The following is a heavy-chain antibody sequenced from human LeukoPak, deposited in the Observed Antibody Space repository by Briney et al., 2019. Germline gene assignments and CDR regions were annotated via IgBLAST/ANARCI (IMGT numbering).Heavy chain of an antibody. CDR1: GGSFSGYY. J-gene: IGHJ4*02. Sequence: KPSETLSLTCAVYGGSFSGYYWSWIRQPPGKGLEWIGEINHSGSTDYNPSLKSRVTISVDTSKNQFSLKLSSVTAADTAVYYCARERPGDPIPVWGQGTLVTVSS. D-gene: IGHD7-27*01. V-gene: IGHV4-34*01. CDR2: INHSGST. CDR3: ARERPGDPIPV.